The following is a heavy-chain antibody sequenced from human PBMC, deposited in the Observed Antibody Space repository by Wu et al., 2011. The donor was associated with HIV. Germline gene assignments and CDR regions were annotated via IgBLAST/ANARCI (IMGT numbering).Heavy chain of an antibody. CDR2: MVPMFGRL. CDR1: GGTFSGHS. D-gene: IGHD3-10*01. Sequence: QVQLVQSGAEVKKPGSSVKVSCKASGGTFSGHSLSWVRQAPGQGLEWMGGMVPMFGRLDYAQKFRGRVKITVDKSQTTAYMELSSLRSDDTAVYYCARDGEYQVLHHYYTGMDVWGQGSTVIVSS. J-gene: IGHJ6*02. CDR3: ARDGEYQVLHHYYTGMDV. V-gene: IGHV1-69*14.